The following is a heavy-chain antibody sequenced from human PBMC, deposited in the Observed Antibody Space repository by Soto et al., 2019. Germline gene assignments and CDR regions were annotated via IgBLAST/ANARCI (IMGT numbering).Heavy chain of an antibody. D-gene: IGHD3-22*01. CDR1: GGSISSSNW. V-gene: IGHV4-4*02. CDR3: ARDRTQNSSGYFLFDY. Sequence: QVQLQESGPGLVKPSGTLSLTCAVSGGSISSSNWWSWVRQPPGKGLEWIGEIYHSGSTNYNPSLKRRVTISVDKSKNQFSLKLSSVTAADTAVYYCARDRTQNSSGYFLFDYWGQGTLVTVSS. J-gene: IGHJ4*02. CDR2: IYHSGST.